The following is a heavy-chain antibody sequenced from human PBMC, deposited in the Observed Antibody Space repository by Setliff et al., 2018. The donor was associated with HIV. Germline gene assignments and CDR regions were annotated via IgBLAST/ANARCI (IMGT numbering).Heavy chain of an antibody. D-gene: IGHD3-3*01. CDR2: INHSGTT. V-gene: IGHV4-31*03. CDR1: GGSISSAGYY. CDR3: ARGLSIFGVATPGFYSFMDV. J-gene: IGHJ6*03. Sequence: LSLTCTVSGGSISSAGYYWSWIRQHPGKGLEWIGEINHSGTTNYNPSLQSRVTISLDTSKNQFSLKLTSVTAADTAVYYCARGLSIFGVATPGFYSFMDVWGKGTTVTVSS.